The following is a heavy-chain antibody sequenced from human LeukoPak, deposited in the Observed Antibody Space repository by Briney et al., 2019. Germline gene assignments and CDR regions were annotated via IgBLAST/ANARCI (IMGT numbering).Heavy chain of an antibody. CDR3: ASFGTMVRGVITPYYYGMDV. J-gene: IGHJ6*02. V-gene: IGHV1-46*01. CDR1: GYTFTSYY. CDR2: INPSGGST. D-gene: IGHD3-10*01. Sequence: ASVKVSCKASGYTFTSYYMHWVRPAPGQGLEWMGIINPSGGSTSYAQKFQGRVTMTRDTSTSTVYMELSSLRSEDTAVYYCASFGTMVRGVITPYYYGMDVWGQGTTVTVSS.